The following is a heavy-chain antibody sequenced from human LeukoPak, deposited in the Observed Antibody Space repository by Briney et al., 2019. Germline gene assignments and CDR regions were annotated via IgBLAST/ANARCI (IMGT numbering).Heavy chain of an antibody. J-gene: IGHJ4*02. D-gene: IGHD3-3*01. V-gene: IGHV5-51*01. Sequence: GESLKISCKGSGYSFTSYWIGWVRQMPGKGLEWMGIIYPGDSDTRYSPSFQGQVTISADKSISTACLQWSSLKASDTAMYYCARQSWSGYPDTTQGSFDYWGQGTLVTVSS. CDR3: ARQSWSGYPDTTQGSFDY. CDR2: IYPGDSDT. CDR1: GYSFTSYW.